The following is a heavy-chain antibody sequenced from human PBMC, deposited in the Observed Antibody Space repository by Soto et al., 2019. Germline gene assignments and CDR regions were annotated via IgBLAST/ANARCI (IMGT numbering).Heavy chain of an antibody. V-gene: IGHV4-39*01. CDR1: CGSISSSSYY. CDR3: ARVFRNWFDP. Sequence: PSETLSLTCTVSCGSISSSSYYWGWIRQPQGKGLEWIGSIYYSGSTYYNPSLKSRVTISVDTSKNQFSLKLSSVTAADTAVYYCARVFRNWFDPWGQGTLVTVSS. D-gene: IGHD3-10*01. J-gene: IGHJ5*02. CDR2: IYYSGST.